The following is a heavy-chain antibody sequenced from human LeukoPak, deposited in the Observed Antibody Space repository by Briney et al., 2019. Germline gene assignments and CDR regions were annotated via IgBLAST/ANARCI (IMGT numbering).Heavy chain of an antibody. Sequence: GESLQISCQGSGYSFTSYWIGWARQMPGKGLEWMGIIYPSDSDTRYSPSFQGQVTISADKSISTSYLQWSSLKASDTAMYYCARQRRNGGIAASNDAFDIWGQGTMVTVSS. J-gene: IGHJ3*02. D-gene: IGHD6-13*01. CDR3: ARQRRNGGIAASNDAFDI. CDR2: IYPSDSDT. V-gene: IGHV5-51*01. CDR1: GYSFTSYW.